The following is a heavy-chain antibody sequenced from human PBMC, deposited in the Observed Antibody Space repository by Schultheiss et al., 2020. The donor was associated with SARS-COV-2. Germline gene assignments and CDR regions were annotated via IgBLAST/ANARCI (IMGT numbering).Heavy chain of an antibody. CDR3: AREESDYYMSV. V-gene: IGHV4-59*01. Sequence: SETLSLTCAVYGGSFSGYYWSWIRQPAGKGLEWIGYIYYSGSTYYNPSLKSRVTISVDTSKNQFSLKLSSVTAADTAVYYCAREESDYYMSVWGKGTTVTVSS. CDR1: GGSFSGYY. J-gene: IGHJ6*03. CDR2: IYYSGST.